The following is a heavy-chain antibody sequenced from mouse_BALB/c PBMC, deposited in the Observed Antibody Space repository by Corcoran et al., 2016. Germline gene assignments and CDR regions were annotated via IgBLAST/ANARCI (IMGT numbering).Heavy chain of an antibody. D-gene: IGHD1-1*01. Sequence: EVQLLQSGPELVKPGASVKVSCKASGYTFTGYTMNWVKQSHGKKLEWIGLINPYNGGTSYNQKFKGKATLTVDKSSSTAYMELISLTSEDSAVYYCARRDYDGRSYDWFAYCGQGTLVTVSP. CDR2: INPYNGGT. CDR1: GYTFTGYT. J-gene: IGHJ3*01. V-gene: IGHV1-18*01. CDR3: ARRDYDGRSYDWFAY.